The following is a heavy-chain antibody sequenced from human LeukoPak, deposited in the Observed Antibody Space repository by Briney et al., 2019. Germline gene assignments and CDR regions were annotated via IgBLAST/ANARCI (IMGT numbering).Heavy chain of an antibody. CDR3: ASRGLYYDYVHGF. Sequence: PGGSLRLSCAASGFTFSAYYMTWIRQAPGKGLEWVSSIGHSSIGYSSDHLKYADSVKGRFTISRDNAKNSLYLHMISLRAEDTAVYYCASRGLYYDYVHGFWGHGTLVTVSS. D-gene: IGHD3-16*01. V-gene: IGHV3-11*06. J-gene: IGHJ4*01. CDR1: GFTFSAYY. CDR2: IGHSSIGYSSDHL.